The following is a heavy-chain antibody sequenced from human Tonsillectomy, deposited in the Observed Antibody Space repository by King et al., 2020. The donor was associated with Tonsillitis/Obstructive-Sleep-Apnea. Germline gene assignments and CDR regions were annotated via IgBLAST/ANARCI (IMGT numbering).Heavy chain of an antibody. D-gene: IGHD6-19*01. CDR1: GFTFSSSA. CDR3: AREGRAMAVSGDTFDY. CDR2: ISYDGNNI. J-gene: IGHJ4*02. V-gene: IGHV3-30*04. Sequence: VQLVESGGGVVQPGRSLRLSCAASGFTFSSSAMHWVRQAPGKGLEWVAVISYDGNNIYYADSVKGRFTISRDNSKNTLYLQMNSLRTEDTAVYYCAREGRAMAVSGDTFDYWGQGTLLAVSS.